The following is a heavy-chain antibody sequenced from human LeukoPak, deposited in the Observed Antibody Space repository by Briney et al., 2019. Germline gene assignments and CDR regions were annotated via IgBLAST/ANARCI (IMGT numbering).Heavy chain of an antibody. CDR1: GGSISSGVYY. D-gene: IGHD6-19*01. J-gene: IGHJ4*02. Sequence: SETLSLTCTVSGGSISSGVYYWTWIRLHPGKGLEWIGYIYHSGSTSYNPSLKSRVSISVDTSKNQFSLSLSSATAADTAVYYCARERPTGWYFDYWGQGTLVTVSS. CDR2: IYHSGST. CDR3: ARERPTGWYFDY. V-gene: IGHV4-31*03.